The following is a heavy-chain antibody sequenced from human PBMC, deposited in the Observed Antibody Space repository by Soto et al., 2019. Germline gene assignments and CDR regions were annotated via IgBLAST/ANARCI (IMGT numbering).Heavy chain of an antibody. CDR2: INPNSGGT. Sequence: ASVKVSCKASGYTFTGYYMHWVRQAPGQGLDWMGWINPNSGGTNYAQKFQGWVTMTRDTSISTAYMELSRLRSDDTAVYYCARDIAAGHFDYWGQGTLVTVSS. D-gene: IGHD6-13*01. V-gene: IGHV1-2*04. J-gene: IGHJ4*02. CDR3: ARDIAAGHFDY. CDR1: GYTFTGYY.